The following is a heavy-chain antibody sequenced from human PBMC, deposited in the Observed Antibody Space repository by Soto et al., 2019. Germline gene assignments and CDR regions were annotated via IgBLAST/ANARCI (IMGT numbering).Heavy chain of an antibody. CDR1: GFTFSGRS. V-gene: IGHV3-74*01. J-gene: IGHJ6*04. CDR3: ARGWFGPDV. D-gene: IGHD3-10*01. Sequence: EVQLVESGGGLVQPGGSLRLSCAASGFTFSGRSMHWVRQAPGKGLVWVSGIANAGTDSTYADSVKGRFTSSRDNAKNTPYLQTNSLRVEDTAVYYCARGWFGPDVWGKGTTVTVSS. CDR2: IANAGTDS.